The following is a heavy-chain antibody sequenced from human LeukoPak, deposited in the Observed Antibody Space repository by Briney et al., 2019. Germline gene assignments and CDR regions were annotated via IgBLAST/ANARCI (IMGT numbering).Heavy chain of an antibody. Sequence: SETLSLTCTVSGGSISSSSYYWGWIRQPPGKGLEWIGSIYYSGSTYYNPSLKSRVTISVDTSKNQFSLKLSSVTAADTAVYYCEGLGGSGSSDYWGQGTLVTVSS. V-gene: IGHV4-39*07. CDR3: EGLGGSGSSDY. D-gene: IGHD3-10*01. CDR1: GGSISSSSYY. CDR2: IYYSGST. J-gene: IGHJ4*02.